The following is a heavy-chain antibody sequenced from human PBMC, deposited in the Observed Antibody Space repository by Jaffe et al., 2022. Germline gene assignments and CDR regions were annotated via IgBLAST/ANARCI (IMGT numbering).Heavy chain of an antibody. CDR3: AKDGITVTTLHY. CDR1: GFTFSSYG. J-gene: IGHJ4*02. Sequence: QVQLVESGGGVVQPGRSLRLSCAASGFTFSSYGMHWVRQAPGKGLEWVAVISYDGSNKYYADSVKGRFTISRDNSKNTLYLQMNSLRAEDTAVYYCAKDGITVTTLHYWGQGTLVTVSS. CDR2: ISYDGSNK. V-gene: IGHV3-30*18. D-gene: IGHD4-17*01.